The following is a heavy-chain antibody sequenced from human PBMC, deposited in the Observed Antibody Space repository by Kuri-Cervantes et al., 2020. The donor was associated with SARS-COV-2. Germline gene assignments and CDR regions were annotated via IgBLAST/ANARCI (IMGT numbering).Heavy chain of an antibody. J-gene: IGHJ4*02. V-gene: IGHV4-39*01. CDR1: GGSISSSSYY. CDR3: ARRSTLDY. Sequence: ESLKISCTVSGGSISSSSYYWGWIRQPPGKGLEWIGSIYYSGSTYYNPSLKSRVTISVDTSKNQFSLKLSSVTAADTAVYYCARRSTLDYWGQGTLVTVSS. D-gene: IGHD2-2*01. CDR2: IYYSGST.